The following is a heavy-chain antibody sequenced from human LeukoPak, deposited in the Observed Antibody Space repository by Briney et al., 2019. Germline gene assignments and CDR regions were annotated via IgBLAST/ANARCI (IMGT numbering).Heavy chain of an antibody. J-gene: IGHJ6*02. CDR3: ARDADSSSWSMYYYYGMDV. Sequence: GGSLRLSCAASGFTFSNAYMNWVRQAPGKGLEWVSSISSSSGYIYYADSVKGRFTISRDNAKNSLYLQMNSLRAEDTAVYYCARDADSSSWSMYYYYGMDVWGQGTTVTVSS. V-gene: IGHV3-21*01. D-gene: IGHD6-13*01. CDR1: GFTFSNAY. CDR2: ISSSSGYI.